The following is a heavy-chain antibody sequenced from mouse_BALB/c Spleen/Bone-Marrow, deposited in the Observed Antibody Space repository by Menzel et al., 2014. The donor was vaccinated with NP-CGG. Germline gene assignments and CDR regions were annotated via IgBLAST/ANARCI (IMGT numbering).Heavy chain of an antibody. J-gene: IGHJ3*01. D-gene: IGHD3-1*01. CDR2: ISNVCST. Sequence: EVKLMESGGGLVQPGGSLKLSCAASGFTFSSYTMSWVRQTPEKRLEWVAYISNVCSTYYPDTVKGRFTISRDNAKNTLYLQMSSLKSEDTAMYYCARRAGAYWGQGTLVTVSA. V-gene: IGHV5-12-2*01. CDR3: ARRAGAY. CDR1: GFTFSSYT.